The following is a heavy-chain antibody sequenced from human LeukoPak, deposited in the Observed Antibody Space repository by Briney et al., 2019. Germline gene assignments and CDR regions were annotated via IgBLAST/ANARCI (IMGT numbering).Heavy chain of an antibody. CDR2: IYYRGTT. CDR3: ARHLFTGSQPNWFDP. D-gene: IGHD2-8*02. J-gene: IGHJ5*02. CDR1: GGSMSSRSYK. Sequence: SETLSLTCTVTGGSMSSRSYKWGWIRPPPGKGLEWIGYIYYRGTTNYNPSLKSRVTISVDPSKNQFSLNLNSVTAADTAVYYCARHLFTGSQPNWFDPWGQGTLVTVSS. V-gene: IGHV4-61*05.